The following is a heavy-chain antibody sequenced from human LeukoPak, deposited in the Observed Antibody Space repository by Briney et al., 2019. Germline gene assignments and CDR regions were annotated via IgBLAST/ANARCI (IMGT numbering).Heavy chain of an antibody. CDR2: INPNSGGT. CDR1: GYTFNGYY. V-gene: IGHV1-2*02. D-gene: IGHD5-18*01. Sequence: ASVKVSCKGSGYTFNGYYIHWVRQAPGQGLEWMGWINPNSGGTNYAQKFQGRVTMTRDTSISTAYMELSRLRSGDTAVYYCAREKNRSLGYSYGLGYWGQGTLVTVSS. J-gene: IGHJ4*02. CDR3: AREKNRSLGYSYGLGY.